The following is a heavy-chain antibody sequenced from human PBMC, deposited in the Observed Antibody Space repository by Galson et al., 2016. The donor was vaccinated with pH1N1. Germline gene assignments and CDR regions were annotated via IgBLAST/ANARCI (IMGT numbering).Heavy chain of an antibody. D-gene: IGHD2-8*01. CDR1: GGTFGSYG. CDR3: AREDIVLGEGWTHGLDV. V-gene: IGHV1-46*01. J-gene: IGHJ6*02. CDR2: INPSGGST. Sequence: SVKVSCKASGGTFGSYGINWVRQAPGQGLEWMGIINPSGGSTSYAQKFLGRVTMTRDTSTSTVYMELSSLRSEDTAVYYCAREDIVLGEGWTHGLDVWGQGTTVTVSS.